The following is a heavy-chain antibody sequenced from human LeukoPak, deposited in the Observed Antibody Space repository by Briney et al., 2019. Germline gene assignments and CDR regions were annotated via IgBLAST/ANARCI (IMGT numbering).Heavy chain of an antibody. CDR1: GYTFTGYY. CDR2: INPNSGGT. V-gene: IGHV1-2*06. CDR3: ARCRLEVVTELDY. J-gene: IGHJ4*02. D-gene: IGHD2-21*02. Sequence: ASVKVSCKASGYTFTGYYMHWVRQAPGQGLEWMGRINPNSGGTNYAQKFQGRVTMTRDTSISTAYMELSRLRSDDTAVYYCARCRLEVVTELDYWGQGTLVTVSS.